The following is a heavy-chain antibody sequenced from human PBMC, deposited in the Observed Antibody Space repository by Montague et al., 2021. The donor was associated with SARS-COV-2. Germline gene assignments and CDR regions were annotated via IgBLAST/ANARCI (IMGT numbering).Heavy chain of an antibody. J-gene: IGHJ4*02. D-gene: IGHD2-21*02. CDR3: ARVRGRRHIVVVTAIEFDY. V-gene: IGHV4-59*08. CDR2: VYYSGST. CDR1: GGSISTYY. Sequence: SETLSLTCTVSGGSISTYYWSWIRQPPGAGLEWIGYVYYSGSTKYNPSLKSRVIISVDTSENQFSLELSSVTAADTAVYYCARVRGRRHIVVVTAIEFDYWGQGTLVTVSS.